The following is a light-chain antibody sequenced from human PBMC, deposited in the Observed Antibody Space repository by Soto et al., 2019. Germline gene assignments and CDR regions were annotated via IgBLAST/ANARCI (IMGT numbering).Light chain of an antibody. Sequence: QSVLTHPPSASGTPGPRVTISCSGGSSNIGTNAVNWYQQLPGTAPKLLIYNTNHRPSGVPDRFSGSTSGTSASLAIIGLYSEAEADYYCAAWKDSLNGYVFVTGSKLTVL. V-gene: IGLV1-44*01. CDR2: NTN. CDR3: AAWKDSLNGYV. J-gene: IGLJ1*01. CDR1: SSNIGTNA.